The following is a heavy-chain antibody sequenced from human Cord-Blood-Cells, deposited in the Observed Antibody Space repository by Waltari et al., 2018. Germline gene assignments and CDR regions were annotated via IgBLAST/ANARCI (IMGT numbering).Heavy chain of an antibody. Sequence: QLQLQESGPGLVKPSETLSLTCTVSGGSISSSSYYWGWIRQPPGKGLEWIGSIYYSGSTYYNPSLKSRVTISVDTSKNQFSLKLSSVTAADTAVYYCATYSSGWYFDYWGQGTLVTVSS. D-gene: IGHD6-19*01. J-gene: IGHJ4*02. CDR3: ATYSSGWYFDY. CDR1: GGSISSSSYY. CDR2: IYYSGST. V-gene: IGHV4-39*07.